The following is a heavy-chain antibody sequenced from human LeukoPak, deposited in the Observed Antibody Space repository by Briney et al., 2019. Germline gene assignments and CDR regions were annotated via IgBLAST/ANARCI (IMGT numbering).Heavy chain of an antibody. CDR1: GFTFSSYA. CDR3: ARGGYSDDYGDSFDY. D-gene: IGHD4-17*01. J-gene: IGHJ4*02. CDR2: ISYDGSNK. V-gene: IGHV3-30*04. Sequence: GGSLRLSCAASGFTFSSYAMHWVRQAPGKGLEWVAVISYDGSNKYYADSVKGRFTISRDNSKNTLYLQMNSLRAEDTAVYYCARGGYSDDYGDSFDYWGQGTLVTVSS.